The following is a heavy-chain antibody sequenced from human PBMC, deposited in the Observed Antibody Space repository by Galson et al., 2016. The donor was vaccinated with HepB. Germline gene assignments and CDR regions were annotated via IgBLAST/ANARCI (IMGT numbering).Heavy chain of an antibody. CDR3: ATIPEYCSGGACYSLDY. V-gene: IGHV3-66*01. J-gene: IGHJ4*02. D-gene: IGHD2-15*01. CDR2: IYSGGST. CDR1: GLTVSSNY. Sequence: SLRLSCAASGLTVSSNYMSWVRQAPGKGLEWVSIIYSGGSTYFADSVKGRFSISRDNSKNTLHLQMNKLRAGDTAVYYCATIPEYCSGGACYSLDYWGQGTLVTVSS.